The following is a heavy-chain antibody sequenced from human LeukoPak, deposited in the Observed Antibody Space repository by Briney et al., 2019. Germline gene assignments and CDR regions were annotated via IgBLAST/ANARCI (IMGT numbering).Heavy chain of an antibody. CDR2: ISGSGGST. V-gene: IGHV3-23*01. CDR1: GFTFSSYA. J-gene: IGHJ4*02. Sequence: PGGSLRLSCAASGFTFSSYAMSWVRQAPGKGLEWVSAISGSGGSTYYADSVKGRFTISRDNSKNTLYLQMNSLRAEDTAVYYCAKAARRLGELSSYFDYWGQGTLVTVSS. CDR3: AKAARRLGELSSYFDY. D-gene: IGHD3-16*02.